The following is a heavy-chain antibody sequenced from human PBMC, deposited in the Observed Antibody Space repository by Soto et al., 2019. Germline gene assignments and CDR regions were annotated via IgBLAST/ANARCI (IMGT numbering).Heavy chain of an antibody. CDR2: INQDGAET. CDR3: ARVGEGYTSSSVEC. J-gene: IGHJ4*02. V-gene: IGHV3-7*05. Sequence: EVQVEESGGDLVQPGGSLRLSCAASGFTFSRYWMTWVRQDPGKGLEWLANINQDGAETYYVDSVKVRFSISRDNAKISVYLQMNSRRTEDTAVYFCARVGEGYTSSSVECWGQGTLVTVSS. CDR1: GFTFSRYW. D-gene: IGHD3-16*02.